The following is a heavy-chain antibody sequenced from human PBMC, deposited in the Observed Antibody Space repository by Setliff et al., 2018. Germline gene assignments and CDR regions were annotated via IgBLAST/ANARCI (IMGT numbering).Heavy chain of an antibody. J-gene: IGHJ6*03. CDR1: GGTFKNYG. D-gene: IGHD6-6*01. CDR2: IIPIFGTT. Sequence: SVKVSCKASGGTFKNYGTSWVRQAPGQGLEWMGGIIPIFGTTNYAQKFQGRATIITDESTSTAYMELSSLRSEDTAVYYCAREGVDSRSSTDYRYYRDVWGKGTTVTV. V-gene: IGHV1-69*05. CDR3: AREGVDSRSSTDYRYYRDV.